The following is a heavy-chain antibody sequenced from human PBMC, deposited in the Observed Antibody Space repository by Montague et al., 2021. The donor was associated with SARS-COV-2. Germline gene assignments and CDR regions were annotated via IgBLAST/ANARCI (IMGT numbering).Heavy chain of an antibody. Sequence: TLSLTCTVSGGSISSGGYHWSWIRQHPGKGLEWIGYIYYSGSTYYNPSLKSRVTISVDTSKNQFSLKLSSVTAADTAVYYCARLWGYYDSSGYPVGAFDIWGQGTMVTVSS. D-gene: IGHD3-22*01. J-gene: IGHJ3*02. CDR2: IYYSGST. CDR3: ARLWGYYDSSGYPVGAFDI. V-gene: IGHV4-31*03. CDR1: GGSISSGGYH.